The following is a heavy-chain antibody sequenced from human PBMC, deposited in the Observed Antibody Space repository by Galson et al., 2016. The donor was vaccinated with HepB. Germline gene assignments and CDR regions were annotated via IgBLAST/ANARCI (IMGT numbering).Heavy chain of an antibody. CDR2: ISWNSGSI. D-gene: IGHD3/OR15-3a*01. V-gene: IGHV3-9*01. J-gene: IGHJ3*02. CDR1: GFTFDGYA. CDR3: AKVDRWRYDAFDS. Sequence: SLRLSCAASGFTFDGYAMHWVRQTPGKGLEWVSGISWNSGSIGYADSVKGRFIISRDNAKNSLYLQMNSLRSEDTALYYCAKVDRWRYDAFDSWGQGTMVTVSS.